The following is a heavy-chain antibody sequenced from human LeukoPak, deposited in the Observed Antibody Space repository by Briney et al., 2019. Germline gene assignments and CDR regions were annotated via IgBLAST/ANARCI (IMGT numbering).Heavy chain of an antibody. CDR2: VIPIFGTA. J-gene: IGHJ5*02. Sequence: AASVKVSCKASGGTISSYAISWVRQAPGQGLEWMGGVIPIFGTANYAQKFQGRVTITTDESTSTAYMELSSLRSEDTAVYYCARDGRKGGSGTLNWFDPWGQGTLVTVSS. CDR1: GGTISSYA. D-gene: IGHD3-10*01. CDR3: ARDGRKGGSGTLNWFDP. V-gene: IGHV1-69*05.